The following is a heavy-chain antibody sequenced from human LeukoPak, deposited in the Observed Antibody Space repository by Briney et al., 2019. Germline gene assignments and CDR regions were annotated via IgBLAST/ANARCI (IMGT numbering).Heavy chain of an antibody. Sequence: PGGSLRLSCAASGFTFSSYAMHWVRQAPGKGLEWVAVISYDGSNKYYADSVKGRFTISRDNSKNTLYLQMNSLRAEDTAVYYCARDLAHDSSGYHVVPQYYFDYWGQGTLVTVSS. CDR1: GFTFSSYA. CDR3: ARDLAHDSSGYHVVPQYYFDY. CDR2: ISYDGSNK. D-gene: IGHD3-22*01. V-gene: IGHV3-30-3*01. J-gene: IGHJ4*02.